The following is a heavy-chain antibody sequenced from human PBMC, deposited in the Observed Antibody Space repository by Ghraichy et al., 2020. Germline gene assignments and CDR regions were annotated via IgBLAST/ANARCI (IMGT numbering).Heavy chain of an antibody. J-gene: IGHJ5*02. CDR2: IGHTGRT. D-gene: IGHD3-16*01. CDR3: ARDWGAKNWFGP. Sequence: SETRSLICSVSGDSITDAFYWGWIRQSPGKGMEWIGSIGHTGRTSINPSFKSRVTMSLDTSRNHFSLNVTSVTAADTAVYYCARDWGAKNWFGPWGQGTLITVSS. V-gene: IGHV4-38-2*02. CDR1: GDSITDAFY.